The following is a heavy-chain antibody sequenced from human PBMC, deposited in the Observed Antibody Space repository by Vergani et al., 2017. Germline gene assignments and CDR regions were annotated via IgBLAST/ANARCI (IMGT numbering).Heavy chain of an antibody. Sequence: QVQLQESGPGLVKPSGTLSLTCAVSGGSISSSNWWSWVRQPPGKGLAWIGEIYHSGSTNYNPSLKSRVTISVDKSKNQFSLKLSSVTAADTAVYYCARTIAAAGTNYAFDIWGQGTMVTVSS. D-gene: IGHD6-13*01. V-gene: IGHV4-4*02. CDR1: GGSISSSNW. J-gene: IGHJ3*02. CDR3: ARTIAAAGTNYAFDI. CDR2: IYHSGST.